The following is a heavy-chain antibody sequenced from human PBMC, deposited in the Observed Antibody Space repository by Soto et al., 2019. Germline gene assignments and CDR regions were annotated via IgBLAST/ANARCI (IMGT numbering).Heavy chain of an antibody. D-gene: IGHD3-22*01. CDR3: ARETYDSSGYYSGGTDDAFDI. CDR1: GFTFSSYA. V-gene: IGHV3-30-3*01. CDR2: ISYDGSNK. J-gene: IGHJ3*02. Sequence: GGSLRLSCAASGFTFSSYAMHWVRQAPGKGLEWVAVISYDGSNKYYADSVKGRFTISRDNSKNTLYLQMNSLRAEDTAVYYWARETYDSSGYYSGGTDDAFDIWGQGTMVTVSS.